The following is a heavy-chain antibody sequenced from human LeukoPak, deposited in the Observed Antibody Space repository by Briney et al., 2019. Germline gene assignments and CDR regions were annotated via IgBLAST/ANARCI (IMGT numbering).Heavy chain of an antibody. CDR2: VRFDGSNT. CDR3: AKSSGSISWYDYFDY. Sequence: GGSLRLSCAASGFYFNTYAMHWVRQAPGKGLEWVAFVRFDGSNTRYADCVKGRFTISRDNSKNTLFLQMNNLRPEDTAVYYCAKSSGSISWYDYFDYWGQGTLATVSS. J-gene: IGHJ4*02. CDR1: GFYFNTYA. D-gene: IGHD6-13*01. V-gene: IGHV3-30*02.